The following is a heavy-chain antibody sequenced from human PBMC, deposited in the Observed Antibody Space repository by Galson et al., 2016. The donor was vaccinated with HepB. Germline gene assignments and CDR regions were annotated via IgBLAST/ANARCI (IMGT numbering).Heavy chain of an antibody. CDR1: GYTFTTYA. J-gene: IGHJ6*02. CDR2: TNNANGNT. D-gene: IGHD2-15*01. V-gene: IGHV1-3*04. Sequence: SVKVSCRASGYTFTTYAMYWVRQAPGQRLEWMGWTNNANGNTEYSQSLQGRVTFTRDTSASTAYMELSSLRSEDTAVYYCAKRMSYSYYYAMDIWGQGTTVTVSS. CDR3: AKRMSYSYYYAMDI.